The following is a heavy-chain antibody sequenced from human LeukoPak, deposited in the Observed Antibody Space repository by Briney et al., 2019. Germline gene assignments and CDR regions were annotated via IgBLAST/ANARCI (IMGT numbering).Heavy chain of an antibody. J-gene: IGHJ4*02. Sequence: GGSLRLSCAASGFTFRNYGMHWVRQAPGEGLEWVAVIWYDGSNKNHADSVKGRFTISRDNSKNTLYLQMNSLRAEDTAVYYCARDPAGGYGPIDYWGQGTLVTVSS. CDR3: ARDPAGGYGPIDY. CDR2: IWYDGSNK. D-gene: IGHD3-22*01. V-gene: IGHV3-33*01. CDR1: GFTFRNYG.